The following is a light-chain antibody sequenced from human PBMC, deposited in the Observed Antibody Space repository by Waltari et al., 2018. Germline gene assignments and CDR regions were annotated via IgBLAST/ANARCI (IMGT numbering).Light chain of an antibody. V-gene: IGLV2-8*01. CDR2: EVS. CDR3: TSYAGSNILV. CDR1: SRDVGGHNF. Sequence: QSALTQPPSASGAPGQSVTISCTGTSRDVGGHNFVSWYQQHPGKVPKLMIHEVSQRPSGVPDRFSGSKSGDTASLTVSGLQAEDGADYYCTSYAGSNILVFGGGTKLTVL. J-gene: IGLJ2*01.